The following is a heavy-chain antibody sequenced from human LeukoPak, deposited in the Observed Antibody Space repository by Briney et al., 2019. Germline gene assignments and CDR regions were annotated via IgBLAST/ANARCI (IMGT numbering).Heavy chain of an antibody. V-gene: IGHV3-30*03. CDR1: GFTFSSYG. Sequence: QPGGSLRLSCAASGFTFSSYGMHWVRQAPGKGLEWVAVISYDGSNKYYADSVKGRFTISRDNSKNTLYLQMNSLRAEDTAVYYCARGGATNAFDIWGQGTMVTVSS. D-gene: IGHD1-26*01. CDR2: ISYDGSNK. CDR3: ARGGATNAFDI. J-gene: IGHJ3*02.